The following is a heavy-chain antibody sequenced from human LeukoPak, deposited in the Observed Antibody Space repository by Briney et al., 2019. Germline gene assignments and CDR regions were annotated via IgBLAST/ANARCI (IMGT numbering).Heavy chain of an antibody. CDR1: GFSLSAYN. D-gene: IGHD2-2*02. V-gene: IGHV3-48*01. J-gene: IGHJ6*03. CDR3: ARDLIYTNYYYYYMDV. Sequence: SGGSLRLSCEGSGFSLSAYNMNWVRQAPGKGLESVSYISSSSATIFYADSVKGRFTISRDNAKNSLYLQMNSLRAEDTAVYYCARDLIYTNYYYYYMDVWGKGTTVTVSS. CDR2: ISSSSATI.